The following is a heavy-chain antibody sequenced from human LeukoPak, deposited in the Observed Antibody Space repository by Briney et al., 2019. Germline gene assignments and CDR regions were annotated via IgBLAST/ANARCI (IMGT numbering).Heavy chain of an antibody. CDR1: GFTFSSYD. D-gene: IGHD3-9*01. Sequence: SGGSLRLSCAASGFTFSSYDMSWVRQAPGKGLEWVSGINKSGGGTYYADSVKGRFTISRDNSKNTLYLQMNSLRAEDTAVYYCAKVGYDILTGYDYWGQGTLVTVSS. V-gene: IGHV3-23*01. CDR2: INKSGGGT. CDR3: AKVGYDILTGYDY. J-gene: IGHJ4*02.